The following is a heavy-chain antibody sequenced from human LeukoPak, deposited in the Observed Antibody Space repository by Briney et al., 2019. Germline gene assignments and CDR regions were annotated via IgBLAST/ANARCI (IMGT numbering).Heavy chain of an antibody. CDR2: INHSGST. Sequence: SETLSLTCAVYGGSFSGYYWSWIRQPPGKGLEWIGEINHSGSTNYNPSLKSRVTISVDTSKNQFSLKLSSVTAPHTAAYYCATHXVLRSXASRDYWGPGXLXXXSS. CDR3: ATHXVLRSXASRDY. J-gene: IGHJ4*01. V-gene: IGHV4-34*01. CDR1: GGSFSGYY. D-gene: IGHD3-3*01.